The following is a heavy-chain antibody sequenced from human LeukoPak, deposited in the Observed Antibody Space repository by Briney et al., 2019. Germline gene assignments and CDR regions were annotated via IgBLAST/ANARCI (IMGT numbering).Heavy chain of an antibody. CDR1: GGTFSSYA. CDR2: IIPIFGTA. CDR3: ARALAVGYCSSTSCYGWFDP. J-gene: IGHJ5*02. V-gene: IGHV1-69*05. Sequence: GSSVKVSCKASGGTFSSYAISWVRQAPGQGLEWMGGIIPIFGTANYAQKFQGRVTITTDESTSTAYMELSSLRSEDTAVYYCARALAVGYCSSTSCYGWFDPWGQGTLVTVSS. D-gene: IGHD2-2*01.